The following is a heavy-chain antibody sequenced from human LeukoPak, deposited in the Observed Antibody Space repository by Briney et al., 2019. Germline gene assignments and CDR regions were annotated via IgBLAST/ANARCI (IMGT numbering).Heavy chain of an antibody. D-gene: IGHD5-18*01. J-gene: IGHJ4*01. V-gene: IGHV4-59*01. CDR3: ARGDARGYSYGHFHFDH. Sequence: SETLSLTCTVSGGSISSYYWSWIRQPPGKGLEWIGYIYYSGSTNYNPSLKSRVAVSVDTSKNQFSLKLSSVTAADTAVYYCARGDARGYSYGHFHFDHWGHGTLVTVSS. CDR1: GGSISSYY. CDR2: IYYSGST.